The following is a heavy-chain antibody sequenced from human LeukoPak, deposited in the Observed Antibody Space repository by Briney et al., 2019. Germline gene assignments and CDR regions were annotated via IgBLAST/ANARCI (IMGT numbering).Heavy chain of an antibody. CDR3: ARDRGDCSTGTCHSDYLDY. V-gene: IGHV4-59*12. CDR1: GGSISTYY. Sequence: SETLSLTCTVSGGSISTYYWSWIRQPPGKGLEWIGYIYYSGITNYSPSLKSRVTMSVDTSKNQFTLKVNSVTAADTAVYYCARDRGDCSTGTCHSDYLDYWGHGTLVTVSS. J-gene: IGHJ4*01. D-gene: IGHD2-15*01. CDR2: IYYSGIT.